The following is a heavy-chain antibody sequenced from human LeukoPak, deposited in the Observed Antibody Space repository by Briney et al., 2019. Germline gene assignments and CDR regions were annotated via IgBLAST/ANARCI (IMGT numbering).Heavy chain of an antibody. V-gene: IGHV1-46*01. CDR2: INPSGGST. D-gene: IGHD3-22*01. CDR3: ARGGITMIIVDPLDY. CDR1: GYTFTSYY. J-gene: IGHJ4*02. Sequence: ASVKVSCKASGYTFTSYYMHWVRQAPGQGLEWLGIINPSGGSTNYAQKFQGRVTMTRDTSTNTVYMELSSLRSEDTAVYYCARGGITMIIVDPLDYWGQGTLVTVSP.